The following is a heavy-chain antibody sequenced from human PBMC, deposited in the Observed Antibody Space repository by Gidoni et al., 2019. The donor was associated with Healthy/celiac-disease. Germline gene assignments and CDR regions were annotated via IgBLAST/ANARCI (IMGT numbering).Heavy chain of an antibody. J-gene: IGHJ4*02. CDR2: INHSGST. Sequence: QVQLQQWGAGLLKPSETLSLTCAVYVGSFSGYYWSWIRQPPGKGLEWIGEINHSGSTNYNPSLKSRVTISVDTSKNQFSLKLSSVTAADTAVYYCARGKSYYDSSGYYYGWGQGTLVTVSS. D-gene: IGHD3-22*01. V-gene: IGHV4-34*01. CDR1: VGSFSGYY. CDR3: ARGKSYYDSSGYYYG.